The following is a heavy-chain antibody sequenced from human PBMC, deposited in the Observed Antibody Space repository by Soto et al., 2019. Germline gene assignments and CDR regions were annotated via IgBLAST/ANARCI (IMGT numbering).Heavy chain of an antibody. CDR1: GGSISSYY. J-gene: IGHJ4*02. V-gene: IGHV4-59*01. CDR2: TYYSGST. CDR3: ARAEAGYSSGWYDY. Sequence: QVQLQESGPGLVKPSETLSLTCTVAGGSISSYYWSWIRQPPGKGLEWIGYTYYSGSTNYHPYIMSRVTIAVDTSKNQFSLKLSSVAAADTAVYYWARAEAGYSSGWYDYWGQVTLVTVAS. D-gene: IGHD6-19*01.